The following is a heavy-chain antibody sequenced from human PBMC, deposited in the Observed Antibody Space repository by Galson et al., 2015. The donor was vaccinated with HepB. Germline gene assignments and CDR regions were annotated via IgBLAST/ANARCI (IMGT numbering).Heavy chain of an antibody. CDR3: ARDGRVAYDFVSGYLQNGMDV. CDR1: GFPFSNYA. D-gene: IGHD3-3*01. J-gene: IGHJ6*02. Sequence: SLRLSCAASGFPFSNYAMHWVRQAPGKGLEWVAVILYDGSNEYYADSVKGRFTISRDNSKNTLYLQMNSLRPEDTAVYYCARDGRVAYDFVSGYLQNGMDVWGQGTTLTVSS. CDR2: ILYDGSNE. V-gene: IGHV3-30*04.